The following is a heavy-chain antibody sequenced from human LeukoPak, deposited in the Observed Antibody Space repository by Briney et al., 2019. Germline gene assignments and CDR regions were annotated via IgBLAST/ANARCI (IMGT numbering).Heavy chain of an antibody. CDR1: GFTFSSYA. CDR2: ISYDGSNK. CDR3: AREPGDCGGDCYPFDY. Sequence: PGGSLRLSCAATGFTFSSYAMHWVRQAPGKGLEWVAVISYDGSNKYYADSVKGRFTISRDNSKNTLYLQMNSLRAEDTAVYYCAREPGDCGGDCYPFDYWGQGTLVTVSS. V-gene: IGHV3-30-3*01. D-gene: IGHD2-21*02. J-gene: IGHJ4*02.